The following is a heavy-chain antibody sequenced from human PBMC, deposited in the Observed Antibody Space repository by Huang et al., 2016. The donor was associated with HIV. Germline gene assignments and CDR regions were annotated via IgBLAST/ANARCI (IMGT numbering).Heavy chain of an antibody. J-gene: IGHJ4*02. CDR3: ARQSSGYYYYFDY. CDR1: GGTFSSYA. Sequence: QVQLVQSGAEVKKPGSSVKVSCKAFGGTFSSYAISWVRQAPGQGLEWMGGSIPILGTTNYAQKFQGRVTITADESTSTVYMELSSLRSEDTAVYYCARQSSGYYYYFDYWGQGTLVTVSS. CDR2: SIPILGTT. V-gene: IGHV1-69*13. D-gene: IGHD3-22*01.